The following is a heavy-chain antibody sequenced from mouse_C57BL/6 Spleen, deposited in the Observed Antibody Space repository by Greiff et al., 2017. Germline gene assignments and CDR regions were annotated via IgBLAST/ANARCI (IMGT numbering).Heavy chain of an antibody. V-gene: IGHV1-64*01. CDR3: ARGDYYGSREDYAMDY. D-gene: IGHD1-1*01. J-gene: IGHJ4*01. CDR2: IHPNSGST. CDR1: GYPFTSYW. Sequence: QVQLQQPGAELVKPGASVKLSCKASGYPFTSYWMHWVKQRPGQGLAWIGMIHPNSGSTNYNEKFKSKATLTVDKSSSTAYMQLSSLTSEDSAVYYCARGDYYGSREDYAMDYWGQGTSVTVSS.